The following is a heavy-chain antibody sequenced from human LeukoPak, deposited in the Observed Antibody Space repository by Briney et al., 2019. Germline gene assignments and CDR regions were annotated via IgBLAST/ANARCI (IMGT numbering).Heavy chain of an antibody. CDR3: AREYCSSTSCYRWFDP. J-gene: IGHJ5*02. V-gene: IGHV1-2*02. Sequence: ASVKVSCKASGYTFTGYYMHWVRPAPGQGLGWMGWINHNSGGTNYAQKFQGRVTMTRDTSISTAYMELSRLRSDDTAVYYCAREYCSSTSCYRWFDPWGQGTLVTVSS. D-gene: IGHD2-2*01. CDR2: INHNSGGT. CDR1: GYTFTGYY.